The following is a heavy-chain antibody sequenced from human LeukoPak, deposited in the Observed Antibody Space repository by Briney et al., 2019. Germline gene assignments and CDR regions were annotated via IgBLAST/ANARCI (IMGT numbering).Heavy chain of an antibody. J-gene: IGHJ4*02. CDR3: ARVRGLGGSSWYFDY. CDR2: INPSGGST. D-gene: IGHD6-13*01. Sequence: EASVKVSCKASGYTFTSYYMHWVRQAPGQGLEWMGIINPSGGSTSYAQKFQGRVTMTSDTSTSTVYMELSSLRSEDTAVYYCARVRGLGGSSWYFDYWGQGTLVTVSS. CDR1: GYTFTSYY. V-gene: IGHV1-46*01.